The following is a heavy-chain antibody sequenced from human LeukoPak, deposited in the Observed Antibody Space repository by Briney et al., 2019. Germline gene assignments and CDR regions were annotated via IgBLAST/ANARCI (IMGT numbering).Heavy chain of an antibody. CDR2: ISSSSSYI. Sequence: PGGSLRLSCAASGFTFSSYSMNWVRQAPGKGLEWVSSISSSSSYIYYADSVKGRFTISRDNAKNSLYLQMNSLRAEDTAVYYCARAPRYYGSGSYYLFDYWGQGTLVTVSS. V-gene: IGHV3-21*01. CDR3: ARAPRYYGSGSYYLFDY. J-gene: IGHJ4*02. D-gene: IGHD3-10*01. CDR1: GFTFSSYS.